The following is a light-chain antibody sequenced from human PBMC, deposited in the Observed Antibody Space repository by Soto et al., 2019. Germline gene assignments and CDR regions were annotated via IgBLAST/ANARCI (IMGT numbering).Light chain of an antibody. CDR1: QSVSSN. CDR3: HEYNNWPLT. J-gene: IGKJ4*01. Sequence: EIVMTQSPATLSVSPGERVTLSCRASQSVSSNLAWYQQKVGQAPRLLISGASARVTGIPARFSGSGSGTDFTLTVSSLQSEDFAIYYCHEYNNWPLTFGGGTTVEIK. V-gene: IGKV3-15*01. CDR2: GAS.